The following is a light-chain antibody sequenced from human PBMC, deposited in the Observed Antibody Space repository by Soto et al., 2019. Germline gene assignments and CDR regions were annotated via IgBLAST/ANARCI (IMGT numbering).Light chain of an antibody. V-gene: IGKV3-20*01. J-gene: IGKJ1*01. CDR3: QQFGTSAT. CDR2: GAS. Sequence: EVVLTQSPDTLSLSPGERATFSCRASQSVSSTFLAWYQQRPGQAPRLLIYGASSRATGIPDRFSGSGSGTDLTLTITRLEPEDFALYYCQQFGTSATFGQGTKVEIK. CDR1: QSVSSTF.